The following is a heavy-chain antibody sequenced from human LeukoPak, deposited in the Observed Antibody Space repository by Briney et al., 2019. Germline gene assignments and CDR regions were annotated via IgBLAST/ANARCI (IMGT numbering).Heavy chain of an antibody. CDR3: ARHEGFSQKD. CDR1: GVSMSSNNW. Sequence: PSGTLSLTCAVSGVSMSSNNWWSWVRQPPGKGLEWIGEIHESGSTNYNPSLKSRVTISVDKSKGQFSLKLSSVTAADTAVYYCARHEGFSQKDWGQGTQVTVS. CDR2: IHESGST. J-gene: IGHJ4*02. V-gene: IGHV4-4*02.